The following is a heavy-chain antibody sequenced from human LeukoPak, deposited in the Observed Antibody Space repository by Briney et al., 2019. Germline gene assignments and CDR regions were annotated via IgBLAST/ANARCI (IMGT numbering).Heavy chain of an antibody. CDR3: ARGGYTAMVQSIYYYGMDV. Sequence: GRSLRLSCAASGFTFSSYAMHWVRQAPGKGLEWVAAISYDGSNKYYADSMKGRFTISRDNSKNTLYLQMNSLRAEDTAVYYCARGGYTAMVQSIYYYGMDVWGQGTTVTVSS. V-gene: IGHV3-30-3*01. CDR2: ISYDGSNK. CDR1: GFTFSSYA. J-gene: IGHJ6*02. D-gene: IGHD5-18*01.